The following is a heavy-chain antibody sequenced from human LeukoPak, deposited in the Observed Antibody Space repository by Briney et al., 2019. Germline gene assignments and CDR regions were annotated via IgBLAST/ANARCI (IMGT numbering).Heavy chain of an antibody. CDR2: IWYDESDK. CDR3: AKGSYYYDSADYFDY. D-gene: IGHD3-22*01. J-gene: IGHJ4*02. CDR1: GFTFSSYG. V-gene: IGHV3-30*02. Sequence: PGGSLRLSCAASGFTFSSYGMHWVRQAPGKGLEWVAFIWYDESDKYYADSVKGRVTISRDNSKNTLYLQMNSLRAEDTAVYHCAKGSYYYDSADYFDYWGQGTLVTVSS.